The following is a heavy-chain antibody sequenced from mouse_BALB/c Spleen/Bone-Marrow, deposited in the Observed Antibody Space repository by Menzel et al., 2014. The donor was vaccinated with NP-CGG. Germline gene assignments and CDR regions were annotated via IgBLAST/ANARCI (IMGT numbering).Heavy chain of an antibody. D-gene: IGHD2-14*01. CDR1: GFSLTGYG. Sequence: VQRVESGPGLVAPSQSLSITCTVSGFSLTGYGVNWVRQPPGKGLEWLGMIWGDGGTDYNSALKSRLSISKDNSKSQVFLKMNSLQTDDTARYYCARDGYDYAMDYWGQGTSVTVSS. CDR3: ARDGYDYAMDY. CDR2: IWGDGGT. J-gene: IGHJ4*01. V-gene: IGHV2-6-7*01.